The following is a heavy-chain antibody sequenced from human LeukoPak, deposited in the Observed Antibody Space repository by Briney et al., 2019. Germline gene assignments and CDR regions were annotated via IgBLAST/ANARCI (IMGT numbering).Heavy chain of an antibody. CDR3: ARWGVTTFGYYYYYMDV. CDR2: INWNGGST. D-gene: IGHD3-16*01. J-gene: IGHJ6*03. Sequence: GGSLRLSCAASGFTFDDYGMSWVRHAPGKGLEWVSGINWNGGSTGYADSVKGRFTISRDNAKNSLYLQMNSLRAEDTALYYCARWGVTTFGYYYYYMDVWGKGTTVTVSS. CDR1: GFTFDDYG. V-gene: IGHV3-20*04.